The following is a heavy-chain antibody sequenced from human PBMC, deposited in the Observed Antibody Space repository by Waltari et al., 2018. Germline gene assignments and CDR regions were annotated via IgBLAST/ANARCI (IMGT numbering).Heavy chain of an antibody. CDR1: GGSFSGYY. V-gene: IGHV4-34*01. D-gene: IGHD4-17*01. Sequence: QVQLQQWGAGLLKPSETLSLTCAVYGGSFSGYYWSWIRQPPGKGLEWIGEINHSGSTNYNPSRKSRVTISGDTSKNQFALKLSSVTAADKAVYYCAREAVTINYYYYYMDVWGKGTTVTISS. J-gene: IGHJ6*03. CDR3: AREAVTINYYYYYMDV. CDR2: INHSGST.